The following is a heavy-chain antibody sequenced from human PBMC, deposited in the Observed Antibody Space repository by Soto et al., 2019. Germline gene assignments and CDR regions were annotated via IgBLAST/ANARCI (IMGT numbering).Heavy chain of an antibody. CDR3: ARDTATLGMGASYYYYGMDG. CDR2: IYYNGST. CDR1: VCSVSWGSYY. Sequence: AETLSLTCTASVCSVSWGSYYWSWIRLLPGKGLEWIGYIYYNGSTNYNPPLKSRVTISVDTSKNQFSLKLSSVTAADTAVYYCARDTATLGMGASYYYYGMDGWGQGTTVTVSS. D-gene: IGHD1-26*01. V-gene: IGHV4-61*01. J-gene: IGHJ6*02.